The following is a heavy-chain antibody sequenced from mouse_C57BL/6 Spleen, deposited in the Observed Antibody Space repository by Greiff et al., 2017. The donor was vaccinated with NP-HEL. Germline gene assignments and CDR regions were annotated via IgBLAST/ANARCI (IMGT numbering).Heavy chain of an antibody. D-gene: IGHD1-1*01. CDR1: GFTFSSYA. CDR3: ARELRDYAMDY. Sequence: EVKLVESGGGLVKPGGSLKLSCAASGFTFSSYAMSWVRQTPEKRLEWVATISDGGSYTYYPDNVKGRFTISRDNAKNNLYLQMSHLKSEDTAMYYCARELRDYAMDYWGQGTSVTVSS. CDR2: ISDGGSYT. J-gene: IGHJ4*01. V-gene: IGHV5-4*01.